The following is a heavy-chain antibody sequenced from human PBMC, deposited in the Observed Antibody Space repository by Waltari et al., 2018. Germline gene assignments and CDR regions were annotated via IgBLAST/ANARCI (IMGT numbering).Heavy chain of an antibody. CDR1: GYSISSGYY. V-gene: IGHV4-38-2*02. D-gene: IGHD3-22*01. Sequence: QVQLQESGPGLVKPSETLSLTCAVSGYSISSGYYWGWIRQPPGKGLEWIGSIYHSGSTYYHPSLKSRVTISVDTSKNQFSLKLSSVTAADTAVYYCARDSLYDSSRGYAFDIWGQGTMVTVSS. CDR3: ARDSLYDSSRGYAFDI. J-gene: IGHJ3*02. CDR2: IYHSGST.